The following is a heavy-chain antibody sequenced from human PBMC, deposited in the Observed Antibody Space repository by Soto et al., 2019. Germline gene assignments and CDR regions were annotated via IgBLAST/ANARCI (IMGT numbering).Heavy chain of an antibody. Sequence: SETLSLTCTVSGGSISSSSYYWGWIRQPPGKGLEWIGSIYYSGSTYYNPSLKSRVTISVDTSKNRFSLKLSSVTAADTAVYYCARHGRTGYSSSWYYFDYWGQGTLVTVSS. J-gene: IGHJ4*02. CDR2: IYYSGST. V-gene: IGHV4-39*01. D-gene: IGHD6-13*01. CDR3: ARHGRTGYSSSWYYFDY. CDR1: GGSISSSSYY.